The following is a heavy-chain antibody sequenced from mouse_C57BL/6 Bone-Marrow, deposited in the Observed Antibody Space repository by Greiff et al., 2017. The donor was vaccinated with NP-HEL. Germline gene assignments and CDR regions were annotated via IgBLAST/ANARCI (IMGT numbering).Heavy chain of an antibody. J-gene: IGHJ4*01. CDR1: GYTFTDYN. Sequence: EVQLQQSGPELVKPGASVKIPCKASGYTFTDYNMDWVKQSHGKSLEWIGDINPNNGGTIYNQKFKGKATLTVDKSSSTAYMELRSLTSEDTAVYYCARPVIYYYGSSQYYYAMDYWGQGTSVTVSS. CDR2: INPNNGGT. CDR3: ARPVIYYYGSSQYYYAMDY. V-gene: IGHV1-18*01. D-gene: IGHD1-1*01.